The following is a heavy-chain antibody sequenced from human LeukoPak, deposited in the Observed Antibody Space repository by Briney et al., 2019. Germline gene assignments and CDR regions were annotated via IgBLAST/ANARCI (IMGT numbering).Heavy chain of an antibody. CDR2: IRIGGGGT. Sequence: GGSLRLSCAASGFDLTTYAMTWVRQAPAKGLEWVSSIRIGGGGTYYADSVKGRFTISRDNSENTLHLQMNNLRVEDTARYVWXXCMVLSQXWCNWFDPWGQGTLVTVSS. V-gene: IGHV3-23*01. J-gene: IGHJ5*02. D-gene: IGHD6-13*01. CDR3: XXCMVLSQXWCNWFDP. CDR1: GFDLTTYA.